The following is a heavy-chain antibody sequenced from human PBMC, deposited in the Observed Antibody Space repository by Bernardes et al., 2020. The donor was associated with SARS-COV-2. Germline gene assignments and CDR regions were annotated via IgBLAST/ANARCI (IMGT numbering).Heavy chain of an antibody. CDR1: GGSISSYY. Sequence: SETLSLTCTVSGGSISSYYWSWIRQPPGKGLEWIGYIYYSGSTNYNPSLKSRVTISVDTSKNQFSLKLSSVTAADTAVYYCARGYYYDSSGYYYDLGSPYYYYGMDVWGQGTTVTVSS. CDR3: ARGYYYDSSGYYYDLGSPYYYYGMDV. D-gene: IGHD3-22*01. J-gene: IGHJ6*02. V-gene: IGHV4-59*01. CDR2: IYYSGST.